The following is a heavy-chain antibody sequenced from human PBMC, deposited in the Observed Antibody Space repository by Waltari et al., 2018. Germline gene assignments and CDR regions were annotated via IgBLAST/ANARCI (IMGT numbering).Heavy chain of an antibody. CDR1: GDSISGSNYY. D-gene: IGHD6-6*01. CDR3: ARDRPGTISSFDP. J-gene: IGHJ5*02. CDR2: IYSGGSS. Sequence: QLQLQESGPGLVEPSETLSLTCTVSGDSISGSNYYWGWIRQPPGRGLEWIGSIYSGGSSYYNPSLKSRFTISVDTSKNQFSLKLNSVTAADAAVYFCARDRPGTISSFDPWGQGTLVTVSS. V-gene: IGHV4-39*07.